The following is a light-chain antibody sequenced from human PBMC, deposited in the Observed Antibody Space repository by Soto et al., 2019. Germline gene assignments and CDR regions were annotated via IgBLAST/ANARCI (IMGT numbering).Light chain of an antibody. CDR1: SSNIGAGYD. CDR2: GNS. Sequence: QAVVTQPPSVSGAPGQRVTISCTGSSSNIGAGYDVHWYQQLPGTAPKLLIYGNSNRPSGVPDRFSGSKSGTSAPLAITGLPAEDEADYSCQSYDSSLSGYVFGTGTKLTVL. J-gene: IGLJ1*01. CDR3: QSYDSSLSGYV. V-gene: IGLV1-40*01.